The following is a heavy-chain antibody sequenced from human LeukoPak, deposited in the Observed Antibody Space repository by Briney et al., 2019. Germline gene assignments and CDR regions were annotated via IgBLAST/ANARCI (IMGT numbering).Heavy chain of an antibody. CDR3: ARVGGRDGYVFDY. D-gene: IGHD5-24*01. J-gene: IGHJ4*02. CDR2: ISSSSSYI. V-gene: IGHV3-21*01. Sequence: GGSLRLSCAASGFTFSSYSMNWVRQAPGKGLEWVSSISSSSSYIYYADSVKGRFTISRDNAKNSLYLQMNSLRAEDTAVYYCARVGGRDGYVFDYWGQGTLVTVSS. CDR1: GFTFSSYS.